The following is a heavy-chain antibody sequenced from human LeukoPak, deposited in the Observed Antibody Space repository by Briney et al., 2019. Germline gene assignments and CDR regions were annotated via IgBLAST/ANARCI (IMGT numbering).Heavy chain of an antibody. CDR3: AREISSSCYRFFCPFDV. D-gene: IGHD2-2*01. V-gene: IGHV3-64*01. Sequence: GGSLRLSCAASGFTFSNFVLHWVRQAPGKGLESVSAIRSFGDSTHYANSVQGRFTISRDNSKKTMFLQMGSLRAEDMAVYYCAREISSSCYRFFCPFDVWGKGTTVTVSS. CDR2: IRSFGDST. J-gene: IGHJ6*04. CDR1: GFTFSNFV.